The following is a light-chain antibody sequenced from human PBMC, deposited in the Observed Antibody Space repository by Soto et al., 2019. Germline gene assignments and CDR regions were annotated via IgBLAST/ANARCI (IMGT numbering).Light chain of an antibody. V-gene: IGLV2-11*01. CDR1: SSDVDAYNY. Sequence: QSVLTQHRSVSGSPGQSVTISCTGTSSDVDAYNYVSWYQHHPGKAPKAMIYDVSERPSWVPARFSGSNSENKAALTISGLQAEDEADYYCCSYSGSYSWVFGGGTTLTVL. J-gene: IGLJ3*02. CDR3: CSYSGSYSWV. CDR2: DVS.